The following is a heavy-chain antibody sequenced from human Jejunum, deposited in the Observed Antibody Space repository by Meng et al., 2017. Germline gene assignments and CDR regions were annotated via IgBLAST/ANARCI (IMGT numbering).Heavy chain of an antibody. D-gene: IGHD6-19*01. CDR2: IYYSGST. Sequence: QVQLQESGPGLVKPSQNLSLTCTVSGGSISSGDYYWSWIRQPPGKGLEWIGYIYYSGSTYYNPSLKSRVTISVDTSKNQFSLQLSSVTAADTAIYYCARVGLGWSGFDSWGQGSLVTVSS. V-gene: IGHV4-30-4*01. CDR3: ARVGLGWSGFDS. J-gene: IGHJ4*02. CDR1: GGSISSGDYY.